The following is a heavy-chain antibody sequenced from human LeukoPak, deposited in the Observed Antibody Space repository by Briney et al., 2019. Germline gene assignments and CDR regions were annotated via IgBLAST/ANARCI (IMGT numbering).Heavy chain of an antibody. J-gene: IGHJ6*02. CDR3: ARGRSNYYGMDV. Sequence: PSETLSLTCTVSGGSVSSNNYYWSWIRQPPGKGLEWIGYIYYNGNTNYSPSLKSRVTMSVDTSKNLFSLKVSSVTAADTAVYYCARGRSNYYGMDVWGQGTTVTVSS. D-gene: IGHD1-26*01. V-gene: IGHV4-61*01. CDR2: IYYNGNT. CDR1: GGSVSSNNYY.